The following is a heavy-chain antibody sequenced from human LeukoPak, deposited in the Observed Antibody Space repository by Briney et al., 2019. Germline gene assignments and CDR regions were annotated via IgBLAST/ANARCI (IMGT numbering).Heavy chain of an antibody. CDR2: INHSGST. Sequence: SETLSLTCAVYGGSFSGYYWSWIRQPPGKGLEWIGEINHSGSTNYNPSLKSRVTISVDTSKNQFSLKLSSVTAADTAVYYCAKFYYDSSAYYYVAYWGQGTLVTVSS. J-gene: IGHJ4*02. CDR3: AKFYYDSSAYYYVAY. CDR1: GGSFSGYY. V-gene: IGHV4-34*01. D-gene: IGHD3-22*01.